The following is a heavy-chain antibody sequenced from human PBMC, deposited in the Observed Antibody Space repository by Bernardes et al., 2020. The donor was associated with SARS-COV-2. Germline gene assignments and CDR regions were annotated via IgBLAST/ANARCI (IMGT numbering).Heavy chain of an antibody. J-gene: IGHJ6*02. CDR2: INPNSGGT. D-gene: IGHD6-19*01. V-gene: IGHV1-2*02. Sequence: ASVKVSCKASGYTFTGYYMHWVRQAPGQGLEWMGWINPNSGGTNYAQKFQGRVTMTRDTSISTAYMELSRLRSDDTAVYYCARARYSSGWSQYYYYGMDVWGQGTTVTVSS. CDR3: ARARYSSGWSQYYYYGMDV. CDR1: GYTFTGYY.